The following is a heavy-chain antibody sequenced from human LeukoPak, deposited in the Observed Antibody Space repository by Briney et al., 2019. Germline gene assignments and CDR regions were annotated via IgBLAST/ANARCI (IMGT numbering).Heavy chain of an antibody. CDR3: ARRFHMVRGVME. D-gene: IGHD3-10*01. J-gene: IGHJ4*02. V-gene: IGHV1-46*01. CDR2: INPSGGST. Sequence: ASVKVSCKASGYTFTSYYMHWVRQAPGQGLEWMGIINPSGGSTSYAHKFQGRVTMTRDTSTSTVYMELSSLRSEDTAVYYCARRFHMVRGVMEWGQGTLVTVSS. CDR1: GYTFTSYY.